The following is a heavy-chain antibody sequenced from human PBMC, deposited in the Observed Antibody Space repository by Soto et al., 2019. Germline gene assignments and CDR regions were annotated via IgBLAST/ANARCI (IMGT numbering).Heavy chain of an antibody. CDR2: INPSSGGT. CDR3: ARDSTGSSPPHGMDV. CDR1: GYTFTGYY. V-gene: IGHV1-2*04. Sequence: ASVKVSCKASGYTFTGYYMHWVRQAPGQGLEWMGWINPSSGGTNYAQKFQGWVTMTRDTSISTAYMELSRLRSDDTAVYYCARDSTGSSPPHGMDVWGQGTTVTVSS. D-gene: IGHD6-6*01. J-gene: IGHJ6*02.